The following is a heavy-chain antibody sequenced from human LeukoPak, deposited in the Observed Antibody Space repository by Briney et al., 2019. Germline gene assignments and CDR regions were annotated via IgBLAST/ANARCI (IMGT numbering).Heavy chain of an antibody. CDR2: IASETYGGTA. D-gene: IGHD2-21*02. CDR1: GFTFGDYA. J-gene: IGHJ4*02. CDR3: TKAHPPNCGGDCYAGY. V-gene: IGHV3-49*04. Sequence: GGSLRLSCTASGFTFGDYAMTWVRQAPGKGLEWVGFIASETYGGTAEYAASVKGRFTISRDDSKSIAYLQMNSLKTEDTAVYYCTKAHPPNCGGDCYAGYWGQGTLVTVSS.